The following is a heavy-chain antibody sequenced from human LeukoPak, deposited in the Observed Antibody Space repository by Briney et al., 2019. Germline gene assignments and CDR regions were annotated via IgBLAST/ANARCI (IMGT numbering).Heavy chain of an antibody. D-gene: IGHD6-19*01. Sequence: ASVKVSCKASGYTFTGYYMHWVRQAPGQGLEWMGWINPNSGGTNYAQKFRGRVTMTRDTSISTAYMELSRLRSDDTAVYYCARSSQWLVGNYFDYWGQGTLVTVSS. V-gene: IGHV1-2*02. CDR3: ARSSQWLVGNYFDY. CDR2: INPNSGGT. J-gene: IGHJ4*02. CDR1: GYTFTGYY.